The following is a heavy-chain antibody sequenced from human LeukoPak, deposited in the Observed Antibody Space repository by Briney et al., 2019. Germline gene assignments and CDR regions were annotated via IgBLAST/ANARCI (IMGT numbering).Heavy chain of an antibody. CDR2: ISGSGGST. V-gene: IGHV3-23*01. Sequence: GGSLRLSYAASGFTFSSCAMSWVRQAPGKGLEWVSAISGSGGSTYYADSVKGRFTISRDNSKNTLYLQMNSLRAEDTAVYYCAKGPYYYGSGSYYDYWGQGTLVTVSS. J-gene: IGHJ4*02. D-gene: IGHD3-10*01. CDR3: AKGPYYYGSGSYYDY. CDR1: GFTFSSCA.